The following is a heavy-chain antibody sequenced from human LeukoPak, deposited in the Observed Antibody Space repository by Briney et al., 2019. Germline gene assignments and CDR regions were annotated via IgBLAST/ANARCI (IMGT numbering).Heavy chain of an antibody. J-gene: IGHJ3*02. Sequence: LSLSYAASDTTSNSYELYWLRMAPEKVQEWVSYISSGGTTIKYADSVKGQFTISRDDAKKSLYLQMNSLRAEDTAIYYCGAGRQFVGAFDIWGQGTLVTVSS. D-gene: IGHD3-10*01. CDR1: DTTSNSYE. CDR3: GAGRQFVGAFDI. CDR2: ISSGGTTI. V-gene: IGHV3-48*03.